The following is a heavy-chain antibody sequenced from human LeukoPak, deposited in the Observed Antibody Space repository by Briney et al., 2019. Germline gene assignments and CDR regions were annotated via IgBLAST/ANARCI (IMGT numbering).Heavy chain of an antibody. V-gene: IGHV4-59*01. CDR2: IYYSGTA. CDR1: GVSITRFY. CDR3: AQIPYFDWPEFDS. Sequence: SETLSLTCTVSGVSITRFYWNWIRQAPGKGLEWIGSIYYSGTANYNTSLKSRLIMSEDTSKNQFSLRLSSVTAADTAKYYCAQIPYFDWPEFDSWGQGTLVTVSS. D-gene: IGHD3-9*01. J-gene: IGHJ4*02.